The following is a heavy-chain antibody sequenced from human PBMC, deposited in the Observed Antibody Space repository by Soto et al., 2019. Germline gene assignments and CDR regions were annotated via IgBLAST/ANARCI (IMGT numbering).Heavy chain of an antibody. V-gene: IGHV4-34*01. CDR1: GGSFSGYY. CDR3: ARGPHYYDSSNWFDP. Sequence: SETLSLTCAVYGGSFSGYYWSWIRQPPGKGLEWIGYIYHSGSTYYNPSLKSRVTISVDRSKNQFSLKLSSVTAADTAVYYCARGPHYYDSSNWFDPWGQGTLVTVSS. CDR2: IYHSGST. D-gene: IGHD3-22*01. J-gene: IGHJ5*02.